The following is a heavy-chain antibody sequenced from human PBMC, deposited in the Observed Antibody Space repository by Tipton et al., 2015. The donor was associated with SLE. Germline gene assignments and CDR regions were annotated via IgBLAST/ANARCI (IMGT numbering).Heavy chain of an antibody. CDR1: GFTFDDYA. Sequence: SLRLSCAASGFTFDDYAMHWVRQAPGKGLEWVSGISWNSGSIGYADSVKGRFTISRDNAKNSLYLQMNSLRAEDMALYYCAKDKGSYYYYGMDVWGQGTTVTVSS. CDR2: ISWNSGSI. V-gene: IGHV3-9*03. J-gene: IGHJ6*02. CDR3: AKDKGSYYYYGMDV.